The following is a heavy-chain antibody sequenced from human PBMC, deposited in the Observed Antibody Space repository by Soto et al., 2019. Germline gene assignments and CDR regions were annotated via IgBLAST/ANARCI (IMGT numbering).Heavy chain of an antibody. V-gene: IGHV4-59*01. CDR2: IYYSGST. Sequence: PSETLSLTCTVSGGSISSYYWSWIRQPPGKGLEWIGYIYYSGSTNYNPSLKSRVTISVDTSKSQFSLKLSSVTAADTAVYYCARVGRNDFWSGPLYYFDYWGQGTLVTVSS. CDR1: GGSISSYY. D-gene: IGHD3-3*01. CDR3: ARVGRNDFWSGPLYYFDY. J-gene: IGHJ4*02.